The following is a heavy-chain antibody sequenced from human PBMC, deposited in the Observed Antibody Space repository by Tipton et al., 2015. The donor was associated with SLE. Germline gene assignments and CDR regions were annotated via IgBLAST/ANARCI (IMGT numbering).Heavy chain of an antibody. CDR3: ARMDGSLGPFDY. D-gene: IGHD5-24*01. CDR1: GYGFTNYW. J-gene: IGHJ4*02. Sequence: VQLAQSGAEVKKPGESLRISCKGSGYGFTNYWIAWVRQMPGKGLEWMGIIYPGDSDTRYSPSFQGQVTISADKSISAAYLQWSSLKASDTAVYYCARMDGSLGPFDYWGQGTLVTVSA. V-gene: IGHV5-51*03. CDR2: IYPGDSDT.